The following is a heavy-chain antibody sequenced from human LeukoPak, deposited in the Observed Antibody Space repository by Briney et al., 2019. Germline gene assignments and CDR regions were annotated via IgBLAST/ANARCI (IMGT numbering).Heavy chain of an antibody. CDR3: ASGMITFGGARYSDY. CDR1: GFTFSSYA. D-gene: IGHD3-16*01. CDR2: ISYDGSNK. Sequence: AGGSLRLSCAASGFTFSSYAMHWVRQAPGKGLEWVAVISYDGSNKYYADSVKGRFTISRDNSKNTLYLQMNSLRAEDTAVYYCASGMITFGGARYSDYWGQGTLVTVSS. V-gene: IGHV3-30-3*01. J-gene: IGHJ4*02.